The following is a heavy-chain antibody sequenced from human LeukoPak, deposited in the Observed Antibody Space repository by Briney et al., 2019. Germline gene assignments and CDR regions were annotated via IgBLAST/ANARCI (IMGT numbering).Heavy chain of an antibody. CDR1: GYSISSGHY. CDR2: IYHSGST. J-gene: IGHJ5*02. Sequence: PSETLSLTCTVSGYSISSGHYWGWIRQPPGKGLEWIGSIYHSGSTYYSPSLKSRVTISVDTSKNQFSLKLSSVTAADTAVYYCASLEGTLADPWGQGTLVTVSS. V-gene: IGHV4-38-2*02. CDR3: ASLEGTLADP. D-gene: IGHD3-3*01.